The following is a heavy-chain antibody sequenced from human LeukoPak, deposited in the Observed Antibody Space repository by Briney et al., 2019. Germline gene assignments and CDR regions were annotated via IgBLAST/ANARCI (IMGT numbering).Heavy chain of an antibody. CDR1: GFTVSSNY. J-gene: IGHJ4*02. CDR3: ARGSSSWYTLYYFDY. D-gene: IGHD6-13*01. CDR2: IYSGGST. Sequence: PGGSLRLSCAASGFTVSSNYMSWVRQAPGKGLEWVSVIYSGGSTYYADSVKGRFTISRDNSKNTLYLQMNSLRAEDTAVYYCARGSSSWYTLYYFDYWGQGTLVTVSS. V-gene: IGHV3-66*01.